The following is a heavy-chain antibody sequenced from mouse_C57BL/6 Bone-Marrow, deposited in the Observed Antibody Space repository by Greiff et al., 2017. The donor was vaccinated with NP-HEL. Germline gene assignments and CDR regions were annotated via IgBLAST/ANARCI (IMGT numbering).Heavy chain of an antibody. CDR2: IYPGGGYT. D-gene: IGHD1-1*01. J-gene: IGHJ1*03. V-gene: IGHV1-63*01. Sequence: VKLMESGAELVRPGTSVKMSCKASGYTFTNYWIGWAKQRPGHGLEWIGDIYPGGGYTNYNEKFKGKATLTADKSSSTAYMQFSSLTSEDSAIYYCARWRYYYGSSPWYFDVGGTGTTVTVSS. CDR3: ARWRYYYGSSPWYFDV. CDR1: GYTFTNYW.